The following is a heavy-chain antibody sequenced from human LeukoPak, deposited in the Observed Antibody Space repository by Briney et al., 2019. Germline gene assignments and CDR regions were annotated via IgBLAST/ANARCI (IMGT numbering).Heavy chain of an antibody. J-gene: IGHJ4*02. CDR1: GYTFTNYD. CDR3: ARGPRAAADDY. V-gene: IGHV1-3*01. Sequence: ASVKVSCKTSGYTFTNYDINWVRQAPGQRPEWMGWINAGNGNTKYSQKFQGRVTITRDTSASTAYMELSGLTSEDTAVYYCARGPRAAADDYWGQGTLVTVSS. CDR2: INAGNGNT. D-gene: IGHD6-13*01.